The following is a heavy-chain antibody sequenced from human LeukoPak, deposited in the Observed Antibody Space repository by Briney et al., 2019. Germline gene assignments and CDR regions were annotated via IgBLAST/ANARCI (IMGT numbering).Heavy chain of an antibody. V-gene: IGHV3-30*04. Sequence: GRSLRLSCAASGFHFSSYAMHWVRQAPGKGLEWVAVISYDGSNKYYADSVKGRFTISRDNSKNTLYLQMNSLRAEDTAVYYCARDRGFDYWGQGTLVTVSS. J-gene: IGHJ4*02. CDR2: ISYDGSNK. CDR1: GFHFSSYA. CDR3: ARDRGFDY.